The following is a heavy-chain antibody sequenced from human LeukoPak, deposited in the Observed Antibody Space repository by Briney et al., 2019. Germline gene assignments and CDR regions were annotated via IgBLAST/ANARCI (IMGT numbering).Heavy chain of an antibody. CDR2: INHSGNI. D-gene: IGHD3-10*01. J-gene: IGHJ2*01. CDR1: GGSFSGYY. V-gene: IGHV4-34*01. Sequence: SETLSLTCAAKGGSFSGYYCSWIRQPPGKGLEWIGEINHSGNINYNPSLKSRVTISVDTSKNQFSLKLSSVTAADTAVYYCARHRKVRGVDHWYFDPWGRGTLVTVSS. CDR3: ARHRKVRGVDHWYFDP.